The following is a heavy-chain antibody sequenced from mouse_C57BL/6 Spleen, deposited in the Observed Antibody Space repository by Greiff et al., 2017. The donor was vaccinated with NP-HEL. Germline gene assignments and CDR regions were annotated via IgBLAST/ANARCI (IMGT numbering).Heavy chain of an antibody. CDR3: ASDGSSSLTDY. D-gene: IGHD1-1*01. CDR2: IYPRSGDT. V-gene: IGHV1-81*01. Sequence: VKLQESGAELARPGASVKLSCKASGYTFTSYGMSWVKQRTGQGLEWIGEIYPRSGDTHYNEKLKGKATLTADKSSSTAYMELRSLTSEDSSVYFCASDGSSSLTDYWGQGTPLTVSS. CDR1: GYTFTSYG. J-gene: IGHJ2*01.